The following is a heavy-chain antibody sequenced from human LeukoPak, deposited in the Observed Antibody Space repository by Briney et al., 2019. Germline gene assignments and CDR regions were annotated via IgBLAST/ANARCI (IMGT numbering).Heavy chain of an antibody. CDR3: ARGGLTYSSSWYGGRYFDY. Sequence: SETLSLTCTVSGGSISSGGYYWSWIRQHPGKGLEWIGYIYYSGSTNYNPSLKSRVTISVDTSKNQFSLKLSSVTAADTAVYYCARGGLTYSSSWYGGRYFDYWGQGTLVTVSS. CDR2: IYYSGST. CDR1: GGSISSGGYY. V-gene: IGHV4-31*03. J-gene: IGHJ4*02. D-gene: IGHD6-13*01.